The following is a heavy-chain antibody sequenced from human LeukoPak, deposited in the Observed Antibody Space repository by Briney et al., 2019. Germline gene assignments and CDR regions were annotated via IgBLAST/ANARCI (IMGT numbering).Heavy chain of an antibody. V-gene: IGHV4-39*07. CDR1: GGSISSGSYY. CDR2: IYYSGST. CDR3: ARDVPTTVTTFAGFDY. D-gene: IGHD4-17*01. J-gene: IGHJ4*02. Sequence: SETLSLTCTVSGGSISSGSYYWAWIRQPPGKGLEWIGSIYYSGSTYYNPSLKSRVTISVDTSKNQFSLKLSSVTAADTAVYYCARDVPTTVTTFAGFDYWGQGTLVTVSS.